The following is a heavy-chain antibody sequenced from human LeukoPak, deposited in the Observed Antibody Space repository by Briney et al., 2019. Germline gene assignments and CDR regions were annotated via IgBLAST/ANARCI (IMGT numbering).Heavy chain of an antibody. D-gene: IGHD1-1*01. J-gene: IGHJ4*02. V-gene: IGHV3-23*01. CDR3: AKDDDFSCFLC. CDR2: ISGSGGST. CDR1: GFTLRSYD. Sequence: GGPLRLSCAASGFTLRSYDMSWVRQAPGKGREGVSAISGSGGSTYYADCEKGRFTIYRDNYKNTVYLQIHRLRAEDTAVYCSAKDDDFSCFLCWGQGTLATVS.